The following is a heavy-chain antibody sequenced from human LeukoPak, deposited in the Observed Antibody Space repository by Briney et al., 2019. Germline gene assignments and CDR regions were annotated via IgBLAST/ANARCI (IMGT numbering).Heavy chain of an antibody. CDR3: ATDSSGWYYYFDC. D-gene: IGHD6-19*01. CDR2: IYYSGST. J-gene: IGHJ4*02. Sequence: SETLSLTCTVSGGSISSYYWSWIRQPPGKGLEWIGYIYYSGSTNYNPSLKSRVTISVDTSKNQFSLKLSSVTAADTAVYYCATDSSGWYYYFDCWGQGTLVTVSS. CDR1: GGSISSYY. V-gene: IGHV4-59*01.